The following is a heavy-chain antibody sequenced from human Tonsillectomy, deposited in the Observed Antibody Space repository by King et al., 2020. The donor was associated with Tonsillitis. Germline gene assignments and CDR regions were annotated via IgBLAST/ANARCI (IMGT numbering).Heavy chain of an antibody. D-gene: IGHD2-21*01. J-gene: IGHJ6*03. V-gene: IGHV4-39*01. Sequence: QLQESGPGLVKPSETLALTCTVSGGSISSSRYYWGCVRQPPGKGLEWIGSIYYSGSTYANPSLKSRVTISVDTSKNQFSLKLSSVTAADTAVYYCARVKFNYYMDVWGKGTTVTVTS. CDR2: IYYSGST. CDR3: ARVKFNYYMDV. CDR1: GGSISSSRYY.